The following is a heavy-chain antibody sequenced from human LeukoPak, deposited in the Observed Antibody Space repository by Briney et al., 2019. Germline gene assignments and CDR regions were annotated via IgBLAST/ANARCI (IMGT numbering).Heavy chain of an antibody. CDR3: ARVNYGDYLPSFDY. CDR1: GFIFSNYE. J-gene: IGHJ4*02. D-gene: IGHD4-17*01. V-gene: IGHV3-48*03. Sequence: GGSLRLSCAASGFIFSNYEMNWVRQAPGKGLEWISYINSGGTPIYYADSVKGRFTMSRDNAKNSLYLQMNSLRAEDTAVYYCARVNYGDYLPSFDYWGQGTLVTVSS. CDR2: INSGGTPI.